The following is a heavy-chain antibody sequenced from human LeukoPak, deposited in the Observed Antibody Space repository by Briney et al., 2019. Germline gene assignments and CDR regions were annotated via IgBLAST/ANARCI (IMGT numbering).Heavy chain of an antibody. CDR3: ATRGRWLQLLYYFDY. CDR1: GFTFSSYA. V-gene: IGHV3-23*01. D-gene: IGHD5-24*01. CDR2: ISGSGGST. Sequence: GGSLRLSCAASGFTFSSYAMSWARQAPGKGLEWVSAISGSGGSTYYADSVKGRFTISRDNSKNTLYLQMNSLRAEDTAVYYCATRGRWLQLLYYFDYWGQGTLVTVSS. J-gene: IGHJ4*02.